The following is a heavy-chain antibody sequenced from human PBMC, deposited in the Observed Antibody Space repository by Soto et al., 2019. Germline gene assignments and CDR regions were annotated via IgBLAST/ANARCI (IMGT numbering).Heavy chain of an antibody. D-gene: IGHD2-2*01. J-gene: IGHJ4*02. CDR1: CFAFGDFS. CDR2: ISWNSGSI. Sequence: PGGSPWLSRSTPCFAFGDFSLPRGPAGPGEGPGVVSGISWNSGSIGYADSVKGRFTISRDNAKNSLYLQMNSLRAEDTALYYCAKDISFLGYCSSTSCFSFDYWGQGTLVTVSS. V-gene: IGHV3-9*01. CDR3: AKDISFLGYCSSTSCFSFDY.